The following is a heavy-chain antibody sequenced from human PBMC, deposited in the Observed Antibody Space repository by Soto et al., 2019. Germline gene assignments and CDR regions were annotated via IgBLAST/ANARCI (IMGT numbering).Heavy chain of an antibody. CDR3: ARQIYDSDTGPNFQYYFDS. Sequence: GESLKISCKGSRYSFAGYWITWVRQKPGKGLEWMGRIDPSDSQTYYSPSFRGHVTISATKSITTVFLQWSSLRASDTAMYYCARQIYDSDTGPNFQYYFDSWGQGTPVTVSS. J-gene: IGHJ4*02. V-gene: IGHV5-10-1*01. CDR2: IDPSDSQT. D-gene: IGHD3-22*01. CDR1: RYSFAGYW.